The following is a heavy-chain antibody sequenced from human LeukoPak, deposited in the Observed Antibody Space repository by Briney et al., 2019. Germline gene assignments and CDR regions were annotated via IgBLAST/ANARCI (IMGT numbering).Heavy chain of an antibody. CDR1: GFTFSDYR. V-gene: IGHV3-48*01. CDR2: IGIDRGKT. J-gene: IGHJ4*02. D-gene: IGHD5-24*01. CDR3: ARDYKYAFDN. Sequence: GGSLRLSCAASGFTFSDYRMKWVRQAPGRGREWISYIGIDRGKTNYADSVKGRFTISGDKAKNSLYLQINSLRVEDTAVYSCARDYKYAFDNWGQGTLVTVSS.